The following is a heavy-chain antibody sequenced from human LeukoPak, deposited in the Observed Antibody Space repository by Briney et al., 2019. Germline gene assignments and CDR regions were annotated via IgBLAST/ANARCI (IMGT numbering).Heavy chain of an antibody. D-gene: IGHD4-17*01. CDR3: VRGGNYGDYDGYFDY. CDR1: GGSISSYY. CDR2: IYYTGST. Sequence: SETLSLTCTVSGGSISSYYWSWIRQPPGKGLEWIGYIYYTGSTNYYPSLRSRVTISVDTSKNQFSLKLTSVTAADTAVYYCVRGGNYGDYDGYFDYWGQGTLLTVSS. V-gene: IGHV4-59*08. J-gene: IGHJ4*02.